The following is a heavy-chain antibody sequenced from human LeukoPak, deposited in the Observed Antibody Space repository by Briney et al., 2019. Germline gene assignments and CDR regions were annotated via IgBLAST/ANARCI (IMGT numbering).Heavy chain of an antibody. V-gene: IGHV1-46*03. Sequence: EASVKVSCKASGYTFTDYYIHWLRQAPGQGLEWMGVIIPNGGGTSYAQKLQGRVTMTRDTSTSTAYMELSSLRSDDTAVYYCARGDIDYWGQGTLVTVSS. J-gene: IGHJ4*02. CDR1: GYTFTDYY. CDR2: IIPNGGGT. CDR3: ARGDIDY.